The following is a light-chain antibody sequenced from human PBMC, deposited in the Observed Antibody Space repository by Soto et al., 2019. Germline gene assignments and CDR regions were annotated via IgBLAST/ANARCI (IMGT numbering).Light chain of an antibody. CDR3: QTWGAGFSVV. CDR2: VNTDGSH. Sequence: QPVLTQSPSASASLGASVKLTCTLSSGHSSYAIAWHQQQPEKGPRYLMKVNTDGSHNKGDGIPDRFSGSSPGAERYLTISSLQSEDEADYYCQTWGAGFSVVFGGGTKVTVL. CDR1: SGHSSYA. V-gene: IGLV4-69*01. J-gene: IGLJ2*01.